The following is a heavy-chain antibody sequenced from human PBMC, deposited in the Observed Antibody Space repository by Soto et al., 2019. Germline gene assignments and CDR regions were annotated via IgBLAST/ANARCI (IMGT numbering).Heavy chain of an antibody. V-gene: IGHV3-15*07. CDR1: GFVFSNAW. D-gene: IGHD4-17*01. CDR2: IKGKTDGGTT. Sequence: GGSLRLSCAVSGFVFSNAWVNWVRQTPGKGLEWVGRIKGKTDGGTTDYAELVKGRFTISGGESKNTLFLQMNSLETEDTAVYYCATSGTMVYGDSTRPHFDYWGQGTLVTVSS. CDR3: ATSGTMVYGDSTRPHFDY. J-gene: IGHJ4*02.